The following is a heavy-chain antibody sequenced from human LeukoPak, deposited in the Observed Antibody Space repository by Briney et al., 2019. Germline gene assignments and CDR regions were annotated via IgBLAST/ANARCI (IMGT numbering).Heavy chain of an antibody. V-gene: IGHV5-51*01. D-gene: IGHD5-18*01. CDR2: IYPDDSDT. J-gene: IGHJ4*02. CDR1: GYSSTNYW. Sequence: GGSLKISCKGSGYSSTNYWIGWVRQMPGEGLQWMGIIYPDDSDTRYSPSFQGQVTISADKSISTAYLQWSSLKASDTAMYYCAGGGGQLWWTYWGQGTLVIVSS. CDR3: AGGGGQLWWTY.